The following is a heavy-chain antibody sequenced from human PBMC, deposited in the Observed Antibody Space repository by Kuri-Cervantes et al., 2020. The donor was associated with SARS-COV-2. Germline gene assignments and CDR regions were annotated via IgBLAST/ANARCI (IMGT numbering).Heavy chain of an antibody. V-gene: IGHV4-34*01. CDR2: INHSGST. CDR3: ARDTPYCSSNTCSDF. CDR1: GGSFSGYY. D-gene: IGHD2-2*01. Sequence: SETLSLTCAVYGGSFSGYYWSWIRQPPGKGLEWIGEINHSGSTNYNPSLKSRVTISVDTSKNQFSLKLSSVTAADTAVYFCARDTPYCSSNTCSDFWGQGTLVTVSS. J-gene: IGHJ4*02.